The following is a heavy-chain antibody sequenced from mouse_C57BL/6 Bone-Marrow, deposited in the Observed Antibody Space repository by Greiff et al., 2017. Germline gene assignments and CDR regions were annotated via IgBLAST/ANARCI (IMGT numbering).Heavy chain of an antibody. CDR1: GYAFSSSW. Sequence: VKLVESGPELVKPGASVKISCKASGYAFSSSWMNWVKQRPGKGLEWIGRIYPGDGATNYNGKFKGKAKLTADKSSSTAYMQLSSLTSEDSAVYFCAMYSNYEDAMDYWGQGTSVTVSS. CDR3: AMYSNYEDAMDY. J-gene: IGHJ4*01. D-gene: IGHD2-5*01. V-gene: IGHV1-82*01. CDR2: IYPGDGAT.